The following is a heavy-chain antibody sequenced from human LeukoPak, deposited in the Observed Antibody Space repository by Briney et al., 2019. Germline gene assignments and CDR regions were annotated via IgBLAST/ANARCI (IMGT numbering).Heavy chain of an antibody. D-gene: IGHD2-15*01. J-gene: IGHJ6*02. CDR3: ARDQVVVVVAATYYYYGMDV. V-gene: IGHV3-21*01. CDR1: GFTFSSYS. CDR2: ISNSSSYI. Sequence: GESLTLSCAVSGFTFSSYSMNWVRQATGKGLEWVASISNSSSYIYYADSVTGRLTITNDNATKSLYLQMTSLRAEDTAVYYCARDQVVVVVAATYYYYGMDVWGQGTTVTVSS.